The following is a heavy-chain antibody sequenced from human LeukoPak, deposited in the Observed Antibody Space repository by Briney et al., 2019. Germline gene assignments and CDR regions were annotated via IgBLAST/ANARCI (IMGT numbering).Heavy chain of an antibody. CDR3: ARARCNGRRSTSCSRFDY. CDR1: GGSFSGYY. J-gene: IGHJ4*02. CDR2: INHSGST. Sequence: SETLSLTCAVYGGSFSGYYWSWIRQPPGKGLEWIGEINHSGSTNYNPSLKSRVTISVDTSKNQFSLKLSSVTAADTAVYYCARARCNGRRSTSCSRFDYWGQGTLVTVSS. V-gene: IGHV4-34*01. D-gene: IGHD2-2*01.